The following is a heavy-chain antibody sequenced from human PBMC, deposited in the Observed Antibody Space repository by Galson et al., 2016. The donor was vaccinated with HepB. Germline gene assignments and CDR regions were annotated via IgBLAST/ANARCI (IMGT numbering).Heavy chain of an antibody. D-gene: IGHD3-22*01. CDR1: GFSLTASRVG. V-gene: IGHV2-5*02. CDR2: IYYDDYK. CDR3: ARTDYDRSGYYPTNWYFDL. Sequence: PALVKPTQTLTLTCDFYGFSLTASRVGVGWVRQPPGKALEWLALIYYDDYKLFSPSLRTRLSIEMDTSGNQVVLTMTDMDPVDTATYYCARTDYDRSGYYPTNWYFDLWGRGTLVTVSS. J-gene: IGHJ2*01.